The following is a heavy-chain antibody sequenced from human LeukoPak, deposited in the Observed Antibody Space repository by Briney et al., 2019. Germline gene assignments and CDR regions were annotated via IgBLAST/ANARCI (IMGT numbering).Heavy chain of an antibody. J-gene: IGHJ1*01. D-gene: IGHD3-22*01. CDR3: ASLSVSLWYYYDSSGYRH. Sequence: GGSLRLSCAASGFTFSSYSMNWVRQAPGKGLEWVSYISSSSSTIYYADSVKGRFTISRDNAKNSLYLQMNSLRAEDTAVYYCASLSVSLWYYYDSSGYRHWGQGTLVTVSS. V-gene: IGHV3-48*04. CDR2: ISSSSSTI. CDR1: GFTFSSYS.